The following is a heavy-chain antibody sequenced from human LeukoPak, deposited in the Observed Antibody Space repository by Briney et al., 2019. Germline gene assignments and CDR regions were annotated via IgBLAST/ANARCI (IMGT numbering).Heavy chain of an antibody. CDR2: IYYSGST. J-gene: IGHJ4*02. Sequence: SQTLSLTCTVSGGSISSYYWSWIRQPPGKGLEYIGYIYYSGSTNYNPSLKSRVTISVDTSKNQCSLKLSSVTAADMAVYYCARLVRTYYYDSSGYYWDYWGQGTLVTVSS. CDR3: ARLVRTYYYDSSGYYWDY. V-gene: IGHV4-59*08. CDR1: GGSISSYY. D-gene: IGHD3-22*01.